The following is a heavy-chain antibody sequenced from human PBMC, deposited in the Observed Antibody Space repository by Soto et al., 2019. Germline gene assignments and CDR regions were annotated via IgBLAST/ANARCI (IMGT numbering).Heavy chain of an antibody. J-gene: IGHJ2*01. CDR3: ARESDNYRERYFDL. D-gene: IGHD1-20*01. CDR1: GGTFSSYT. V-gene: IGHV1-69*04. Sequence: ASVKVSCKASGGTFSSYTISWVRQAPGQGLEWMGRIIPILGIANYAQKFQGRVTITADKSTSTAYMELSSLRSEDTAVYYCARESDNYRERYFDLWGRGTLVTVSS. CDR2: IIPILGIA.